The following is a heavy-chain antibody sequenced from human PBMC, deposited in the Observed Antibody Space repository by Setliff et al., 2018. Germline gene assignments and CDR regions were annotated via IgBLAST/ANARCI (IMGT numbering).Heavy chain of an antibody. V-gene: IGHV3-23*01. CDR2: ISGSGDAT. CDR1: GFTFSSYA. Sequence: GGSLRLSCAASGFTFSSYAMTWVRQAPGKGLEWVSAISGSGDATYYADSVKGRFTISRDNSKNTLYLQMNSLRAEDTAIYYCARGSSGWYGLTDYWGQGTLVTVSS. D-gene: IGHD6-19*01. CDR3: ARGSSGWYGLTDY. J-gene: IGHJ4*02.